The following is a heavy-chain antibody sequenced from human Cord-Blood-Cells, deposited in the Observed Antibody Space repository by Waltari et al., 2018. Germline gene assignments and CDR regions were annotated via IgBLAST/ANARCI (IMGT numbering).Heavy chain of an antibody. CDR3: ARGGRSRAVAGIYYFDY. V-gene: IGHV4-34*01. CDR2: INHSGST. Sequence: QVQLQQWGAGLLKPSETLSLTCAVYGGSFSGSYWSWIRQPPGKGLEWIGEINHSGSTNYNPSLKSRVTISVDTSKNQFSLKLSSVTAADTAVYYCARGGRSRAVAGIYYFDYWGQGTLVTVSS. CDR1: GGSFSGSY. D-gene: IGHD6-19*01. J-gene: IGHJ4*02.